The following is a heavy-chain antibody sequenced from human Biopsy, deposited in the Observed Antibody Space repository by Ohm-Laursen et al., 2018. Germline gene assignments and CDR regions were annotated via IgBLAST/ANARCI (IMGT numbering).Heavy chain of an antibody. CDR3: ARDDAVTVIRGLYY. CDR1: GGSFTGHY. V-gene: IGHV4-59*11. Sequence: GTLSLTCSVSGGSFTGHYWSWIRQPPGKGLEWIGHISYTGYTSYNASLKSRVTISVDTSRNHFSLRLSSLTAADTAVYYCARDDAVTVIRGLYYWGQGALVTVSS. CDR2: ISYTGYT. J-gene: IGHJ4*02. D-gene: IGHD2-21*02.